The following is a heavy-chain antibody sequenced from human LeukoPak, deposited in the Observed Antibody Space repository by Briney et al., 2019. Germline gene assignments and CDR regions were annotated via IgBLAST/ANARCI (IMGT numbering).Heavy chain of an antibody. Sequence: KSSEALSLTCTVSGGSISSSGYYWGWVRQAPGKGLEWVGSIYYSGSTFYNPSLKGRVTISADTSKKQYSLKVTSVTAADTAVYYCVRDCGNFEIDYWGQGTLVTVSS. CDR2: IYYSGST. CDR3: VRDCGNFEIDY. J-gene: IGHJ4*02. D-gene: IGHD1-26*01. V-gene: IGHV4-39*07. CDR1: GGSISSSGYY.